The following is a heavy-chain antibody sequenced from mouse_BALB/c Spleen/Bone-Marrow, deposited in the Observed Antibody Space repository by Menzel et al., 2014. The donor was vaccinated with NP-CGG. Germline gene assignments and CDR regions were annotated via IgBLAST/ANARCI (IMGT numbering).Heavy chain of an antibody. CDR1: GFSLTNYG. V-gene: IGHV2-9*02. CDR2: IWAGGNT. CDR3: ARRGDGYYLDY. J-gene: IGHJ2*01. D-gene: IGHD2-3*01. Sequence: VQLQQSGPGLVAPSQSLSITCTVSGFSLTNYGVHWVRQPPGKGLEWLGVIWAGGNTNYNSALMSRLSISKDNSKNXVFLKMNSLQTDDTAMYYCARRGDGYYLDYWGQGTTLTVSS.